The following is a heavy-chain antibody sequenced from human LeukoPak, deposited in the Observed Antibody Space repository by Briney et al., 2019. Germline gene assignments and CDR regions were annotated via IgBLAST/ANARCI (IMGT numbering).Heavy chain of an antibody. CDR1: GFSFRTSGVG. CDR2: IYWNDDK. V-gene: IGHV2-5*01. Sequence: SGPTLVKPTQTLTLTCNLSGFSFRTSGVGVAWIRQPPGKALEWLALIYWNDDKSYSPSLKDRLTITKESSRNRVVLTMSNMDPVDTATYYCAHAPRNYDFLTGYYPKPVYWGRGTLVIVSS. D-gene: IGHD3-9*01. CDR3: AHAPRNYDFLTGYYPKPVY. J-gene: IGHJ4*02.